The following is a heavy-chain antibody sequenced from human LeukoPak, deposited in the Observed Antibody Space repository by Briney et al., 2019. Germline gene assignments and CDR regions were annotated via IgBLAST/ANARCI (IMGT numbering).Heavy chain of an antibody. CDR2: INPNIGDT. CDR3: ARHRVGDSSGYNYPFDY. J-gene: IGHJ4*02. V-gene: IGHV1-2*02. CDR1: VYTFTGYY. D-gene: IGHD3-22*01. Sequence: ASVKVSCKASVYTFTGYYMHWVRHAPGQGLEWMGWINPNIGDTNYAQKFQGRVTMTRDTSISTAYMELSRLRFDDTAVYYRARHRVGDSSGYNYPFDYWGQGTLVTVSS.